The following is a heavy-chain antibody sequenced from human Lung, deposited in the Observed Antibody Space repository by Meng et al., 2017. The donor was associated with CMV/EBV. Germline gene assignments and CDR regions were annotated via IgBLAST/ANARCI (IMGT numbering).Heavy chain of an antibody. CDR3: ARDFVPFGATAVYYGMDV. Sequence: SVXVFXXASGYSFINHGFSWVRQAPGQGLEGMGWISTYSGNTNYAQKFQGRVTMSTDTSTNTAYMELRSLRSDDTAVYYCARDFVPFGATAVYYGMDVWGQGTSVTVSS. V-gene: IGHV1-18*01. CDR2: ISTYSGNT. D-gene: IGHD6-13*01. CDR1: GYSFINHG. J-gene: IGHJ6*02.